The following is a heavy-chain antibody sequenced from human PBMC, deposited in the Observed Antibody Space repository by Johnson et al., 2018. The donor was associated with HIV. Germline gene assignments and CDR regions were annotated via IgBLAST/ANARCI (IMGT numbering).Heavy chain of an antibody. CDR1: GFTFSIYA. V-gene: IGHV3-23*04. CDR2: ISASGGST. Sequence: VQLVESGGGLVQPGGSLRLSCAVSGFTFSIYAMSWVRQAPGKGLEWVSTISASGGSTYYADSVKGRFTISRDNSKNTLYLQLSSLRSEDTAVYYCARDSGVPGNDAFDIWGQGTMVTVSS. CDR3: ARDSGVPGNDAFDI. J-gene: IGHJ3*02. D-gene: IGHD3-10*01.